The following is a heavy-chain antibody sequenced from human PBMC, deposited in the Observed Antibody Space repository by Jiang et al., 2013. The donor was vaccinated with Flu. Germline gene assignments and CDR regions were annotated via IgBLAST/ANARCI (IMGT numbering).Heavy chain of an antibody. J-gene: IGHJ2*01. Sequence: GPGLVKPSETLSLTCTVSGGSISSYYWSWIRQPAGKGLEWIGRIYTSGSTNYNPSLKSRVTMSVDTSKNQFSLKLSSVTAADTAVYYCARVPPQXITIRPPAQWYFDLWGRGTLVTVSS. CDR2: IYTSGST. CDR1: GGSISSYY. D-gene: IGHD3-10*01. V-gene: IGHV4-4*07. CDR3: ARVPPQXITIRPPAQWYFDL.